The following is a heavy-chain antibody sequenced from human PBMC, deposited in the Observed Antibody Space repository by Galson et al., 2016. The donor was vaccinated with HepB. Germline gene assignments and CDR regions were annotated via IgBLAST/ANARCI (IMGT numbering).Heavy chain of an antibody. J-gene: IGHJ5*02. CDR2: GHPRTGST. CDR3: ARDEMGGFGR. V-gene: IGHV1-46*01. D-gene: IGHD5-24*01. Sequence: MGIGHPRTGSTSYAQKFQDRVTVTRDNAKNAVYLQMNSLRGEDTAVYYCARDEMGGFGRWGQGTRVTVAS.